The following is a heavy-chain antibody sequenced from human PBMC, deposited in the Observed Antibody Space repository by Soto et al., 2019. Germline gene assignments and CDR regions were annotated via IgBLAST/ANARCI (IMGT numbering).Heavy chain of an antibody. CDR3: AKYSCAVEWLPHLCSYFDY. CDR1: GFTFSSYA. D-gene: IGHD3-3*01. J-gene: IGHJ4*02. V-gene: IGHV3-23*01. CDR2: ISGSGGST. Sequence: GGSLRLSCAASGFTFSSYAMSWVRQAPGKGLEWVSAISGSGGSTYYADSVKGRFTISRDNSKNTLYLQMNSLRAEDTAVYYCAKYSCAVEWLPHLCSYFDYWGQGTLVTVSS.